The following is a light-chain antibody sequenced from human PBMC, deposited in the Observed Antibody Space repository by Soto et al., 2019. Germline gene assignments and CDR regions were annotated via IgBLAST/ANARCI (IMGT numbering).Light chain of an antibody. V-gene: IGKV3-15*01. Sequence: EIVMTQSPATLSVSPGERATLSCRASQSVSSNLAWYQQKPGQAPRLLIYGASTRATGIPARFSGSVSGTEFTLTISSLQSEYFAVYYCQQYNNWPPGTFGPGTKVDIK. CDR2: GAS. CDR3: QQYNNWPPGT. CDR1: QSVSSN. J-gene: IGKJ3*01.